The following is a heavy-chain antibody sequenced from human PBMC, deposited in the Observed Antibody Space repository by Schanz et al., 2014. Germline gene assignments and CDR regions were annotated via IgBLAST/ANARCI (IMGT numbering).Heavy chain of an antibody. J-gene: IGHJ4*02. D-gene: IGHD6-13*01. V-gene: IGHV1-46*03. CDR3: ARDGEAAAGCDY. Sequence: QVQLLQSGSEVKKPGASVKVSCEISGYTVSALAMHWVRQAPGKGLEWMGIINPSGGSTSYAQKFQGRVTMTRDTFTSTVYMELSGLRSEDTAVYYCARDGEAAAGCDYWGQGTLVTDSS. CDR1: GYTVSALA. CDR2: INPSGGST.